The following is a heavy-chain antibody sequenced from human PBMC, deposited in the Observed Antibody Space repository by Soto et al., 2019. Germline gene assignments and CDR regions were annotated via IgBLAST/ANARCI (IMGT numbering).Heavy chain of an antibody. Sequence: EVQLLESGGTLVQPGGSLRLSCAASGFTFSTYAMNLVRQAPGKGLECVSYISGSSGGSTYYSDTVKGRFTISRDNSKNTLFLQLNILRVEDTAVYYCAKVSRFPGGFRSQFWGHGSLVTVSS. J-gene: IGHJ4*01. V-gene: IGHV3-23*01. CDR2: ISGSSGGST. D-gene: IGHD3-10*01. CDR1: GFTFSTYA. CDR3: AKVSRFPGGFRSQF.